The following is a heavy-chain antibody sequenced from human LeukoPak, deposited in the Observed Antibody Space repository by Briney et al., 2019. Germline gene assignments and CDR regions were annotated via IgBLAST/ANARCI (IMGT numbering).Heavy chain of an antibody. CDR1: GGSFSSGTFY. CDR2: IHFSGGT. CDR3: ATWAVYCSSTSCYDH. J-gene: IGHJ4*02. Sequence: PSETLSLTCTFSGGSFSSGTFYWAWIRQPPGKGLEWIGSIHFSGGTYYNPSLKSRVTISVDTSKNQFSLKVTSVTAADTAVYYCATWAVYCSSTSCYDHWGQGTLVTVSS. V-gene: IGHV4-39*01. D-gene: IGHD2-2*01.